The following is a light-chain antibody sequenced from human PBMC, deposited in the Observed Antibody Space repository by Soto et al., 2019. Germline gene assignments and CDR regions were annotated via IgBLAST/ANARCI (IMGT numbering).Light chain of an antibody. CDR2: GTS. Sequence: EIVLTQSPGTLSLSPGERATLSCRASQSVTSSSLAWYQQKSGQAPRLLIYGTSNRATGIPDRFSGSGSGTEFTLTISRLEPEDSAVYYCQHYDSSPPYTFGQGTKLEIK. CDR3: QHYDSSPPYT. J-gene: IGKJ2*01. V-gene: IGKV3-20*01. CDR1: QSVTSSS.